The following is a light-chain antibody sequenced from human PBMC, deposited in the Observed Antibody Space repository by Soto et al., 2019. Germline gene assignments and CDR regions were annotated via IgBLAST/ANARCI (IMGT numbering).Light chain of an antibody. CDR1: QSVSSN. J-gene: IGKJ4*01. V-gene: IGKV3D-15*01. CDR2: GAS. CDR3: QQYNRWSLT. Sequence: EIVMTQSPATLSVSPGERATLSSRASQSVSSNLAWYQQKPGQAPRLLMYGASTRAPGTPARFSGSGSGTECTLTISSLQSEDFAIYYCQQYNRWSLTCGGGTKVEIK.